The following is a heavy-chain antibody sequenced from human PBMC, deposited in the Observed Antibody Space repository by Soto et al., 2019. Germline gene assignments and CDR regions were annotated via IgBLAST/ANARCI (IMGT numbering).Heavy chain of an antibody. CDR3: AGDGVRNGAYNGWLDP. CDR2: IKQDGREK. D-gene: IGHD3-16*01. Sequence: GGSLRLSCAASGFSFSSYWMTRVRQAPGKGLEWVANIKQDGREKYYVASVKGRFTISRDNDKNLLYLQMDSLTPDDTAVYYCAGDGVRNGAYNGWLDPWGQGTLVTVSS. J-gene: IGHJ5*02. V-gene: IGHV3-7*03. CDR1: GFSFSSYW.